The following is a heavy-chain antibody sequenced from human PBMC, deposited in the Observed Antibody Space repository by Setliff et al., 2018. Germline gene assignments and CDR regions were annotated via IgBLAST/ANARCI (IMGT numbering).Heavy chain of an antibody. CDR2: IYYSGST. Sequence: SETLSLTCTVSGGSISSGDYYWSWIRQPPGKGLEWIGYIYYSGSTDSHPSLKSRVSISIDTSKNQFSLKLSSVTAADTAVYYCTRRQWLTTDIDYWGQGTLVTVSS. V-gene: IGHV4-61*08. CDR3: TRRQWLTTDIDY. CDR1: GGSISSGDYY. D-gene: IGHD6-19*01. J-gene: IGHJ4*02.